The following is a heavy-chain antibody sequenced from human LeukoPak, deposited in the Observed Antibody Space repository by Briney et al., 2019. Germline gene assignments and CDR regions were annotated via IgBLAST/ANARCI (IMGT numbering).Heavy chain of an antibody. Sequence: ASVKLCCKASGGTFSRYAISWVREAPGQGLEWMGGIIPIFGTANYAQKFQGRVTITTDESTSTAYMELSSLRSEDTAVYYCARDRGYCSSTSCYTSDYWGQRSLVA. D-gene: IGHD2-2*02. CDR3: ARDRGYCSSTSCYTSDY. CDR1: GGTFSRYA. J-gene: IGHJ4*02. CDR2: IIPIFGTA. V-gene: IGHV1-69*05.